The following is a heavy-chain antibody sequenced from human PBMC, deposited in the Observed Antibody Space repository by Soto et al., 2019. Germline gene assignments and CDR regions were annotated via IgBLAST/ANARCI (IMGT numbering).Heavy chain of an antibody. V-gene: IGHV3-30-3*01. CDR1: GFAFSNYA. CDR3: ASKILLGY. Sequence: HPGGSLRLSCTASGFAFSNYAMHWVRQAPGKGLEWVSAISDDGSRKYYAGSVKGRFTISRDNSKNTLDLQMNSLRPDDTAMYYCASKILLGYWGQGTLVTVSS. J-gene: IGHJ4*02. CDR2: ISDDGSRK. D-gene: IGHD3-16*01.